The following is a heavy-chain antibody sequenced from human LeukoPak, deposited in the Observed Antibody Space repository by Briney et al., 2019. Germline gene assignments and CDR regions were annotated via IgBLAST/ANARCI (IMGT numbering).Heavy chain of an antibody. CDR1: GFTIGNRW. D-gene: IGHD6-19*01. CDR2: IRYDESNK. Sequence: GGSLRLSCTASGFTIGNRWMHWVRQAPGKGLEWVAFIRYDESNKFYADSVKGRFTISRDNSKNILFLQMNSLRAEDTAVYYCATMQWLEGVDWFDPWGQGTLVTVSS. J-gene: IGHJ5*02. V-gene: IGHV3-30*02. CDR3: ATMQWLEGVDWFDP.